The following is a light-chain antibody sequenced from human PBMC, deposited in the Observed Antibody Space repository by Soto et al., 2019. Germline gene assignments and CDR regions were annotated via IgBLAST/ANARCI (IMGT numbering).Light chain of an antibody. CDR1: VLAKRY. CDR3: YCAADNNPSV. V-gene: IGLV3-27*01. CDR2: KDS. Sequence: SYELTQPSSVSVSPGQTARITCSGNVLAKRYTRWFQQEPGQAPVLVIYKDSERPSGIPERFSGSSSGTTVTLTISGAQVEDEADYYCYCAADNNPSVFGTGTKVTVL. J-gene: IGLJ1*01.